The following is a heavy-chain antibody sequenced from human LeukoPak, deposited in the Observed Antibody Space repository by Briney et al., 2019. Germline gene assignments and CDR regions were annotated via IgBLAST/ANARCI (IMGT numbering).Heavy chain of an antibody. D-gene: IGHD3-16*01. CDR1: GYTFTEYY. V-gene: IGHV1-2*02. CDR2: INPNRGDT. CDR3: ARVVSGGVIWAY. Sequence: ASVKVSCKASGYTFTEYYMHWVRQAPGQGLEWMGWINPNRGDTNYAQKPQGRVTMTSDTSINTAYMELNRLRSDDTAIYYCARVVSGGVIWAYWGQGTLVTVSS. J-gene: IGHJ4*02.